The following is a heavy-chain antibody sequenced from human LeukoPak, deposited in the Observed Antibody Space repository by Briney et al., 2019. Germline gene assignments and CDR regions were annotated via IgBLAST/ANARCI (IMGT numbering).Heavy chain of an antibody. V-gene: IGHV3-53*01. CDR1: GFTVSSNY. D-gene: IGHD2-15*01. CDR2: IYSGGST. CDR3: ARAWGLGYCSGGSCYTDPYYFDY. Sequence: GRSLRLSCAASGFTVSSNYMSWVRQAPGKGLEWVSVIYSGGSTYYADSVKGRFTISRDNSKNTLYLQMNSLRAEDTAVYYCARAWGLGYCSGGSCYTDPYYFDYWGQGTLVTVSS. J-gene: IGHJ4*02.